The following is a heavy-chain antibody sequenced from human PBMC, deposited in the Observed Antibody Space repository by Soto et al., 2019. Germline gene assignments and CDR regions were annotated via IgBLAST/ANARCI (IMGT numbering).Heavy chain of an antibody. CDR3: ARGTVTTNYYYMDV. CDR1: GGSISSYY. J-gene: IGHJ6*03. Sequence: QVQLQESGPGLVKPSETLSLTCTVSGGSISSYYWSWIRQPPGKGLEWIGYIYYSGSTNYNPSLTSRVTISVDTSKNQFSLKLSSVTAADTAVYYCARGTVTTNYYYMDVWGKGTTVTVSS. D-gene: IGHD4-17*01. V-gene: IGHV4-59*01. CDR2: IYYSGST.